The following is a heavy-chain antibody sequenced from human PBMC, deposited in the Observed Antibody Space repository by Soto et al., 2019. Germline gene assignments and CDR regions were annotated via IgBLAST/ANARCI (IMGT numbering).Heavy chain of an antibody. J-gene: IGHJ4*02. Sequence: QVQLVQSGAEVKKPGASVKVSCKASGYTFTSYGISWVRQAPGQGLEWMGWISAYNGNTNYAQKLQGRVTMTTDTSTSKAYVELRSLRSDDTAVYYCARDLAGGAVALGSENAFDYCGQGTLVTVSS. V-gene: IGHV1-18*01. CDR1: GYTFTSYG. CDR2: ISAYNGNT. CDR3: ARDLAGGAVALGSENAFDY. D-gene: IGHD6-19*01.